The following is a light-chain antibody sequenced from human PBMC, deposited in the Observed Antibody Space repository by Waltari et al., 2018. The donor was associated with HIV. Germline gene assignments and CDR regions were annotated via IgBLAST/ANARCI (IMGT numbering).Light chain of an antibody. Sequence: DILMTPSPSSLSASVGDRVTISCRASQSISTYLNWYQQKPGRAPKLLIYNGNILQGGVPSRFSGSGSGTDFTLSISSLQPEDFGTYYCQQSYSTLWTFGPGTKV. CDR1: QSISTY. CDR2: NGN. V-gene: IGKV1-39*01. J-gene: IGKJ1*01. CDR3: QQSYSTLWT.